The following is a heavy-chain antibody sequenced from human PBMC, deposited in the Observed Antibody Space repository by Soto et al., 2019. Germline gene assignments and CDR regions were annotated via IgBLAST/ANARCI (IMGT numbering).Heavy chain of an antibody. J-gene: IGHJ4*02. Sequence: QVQLVQSGAEVKKPGASVKVSCKASGYTFTNYGISWVRQAPGQGLEWMGWISGYNGNTNYAQKFQGRVAVTADTSTNTAYMGLRSLTSDDTAVYFCARDRSSSSVWGQGTLVTVSS. CDR1: GYTFTNYG. CDR2: ISGYNGNT. D-gene: IGHD6-13*01. V-gene: IGHV1-18*01. CDR3: ARDRSSSSV.